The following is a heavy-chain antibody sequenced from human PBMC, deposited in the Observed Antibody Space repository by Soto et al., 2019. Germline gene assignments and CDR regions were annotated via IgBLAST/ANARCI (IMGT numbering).Heavy chain of an antibody. D-gene: IGHD3-10*01. Sequence: PGVSLRLSCTASGFTLQNYAMAWVRQAPGKGLEWVSTLIGGHYGTAYSYSVKGRFTVSRDNSKNCLYLQMNSLGVEDTAMYFCAKGKSTGDIDWFDPWGQGSLVTVSS. V-gene: IGHV3-23*01. CDR1: GFTLQNYA. CDR2: LIGGHYGT. CDR3: AKGKSTGDIDWFDP. J-gene: IGHJ5*02.